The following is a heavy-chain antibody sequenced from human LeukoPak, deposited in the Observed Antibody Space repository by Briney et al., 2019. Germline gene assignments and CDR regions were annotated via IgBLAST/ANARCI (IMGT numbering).Heavy chain of an antibody. CDR1: GGSISSYY. J-gene: IGHJ6*02. CDR3: ARDMVRGVIPWGMDV. V-gene: IGHV4-59*01. D-gene: IGHD3-10*01. Sequence: SETLSLTCTVSGGSISSYYWSWIRQPPGKGLEWIGYIYYSGSTNYNPSPKSRVTISVDTSKNQFSLKLSSVTAADTAVYYCARDMVRGVIPWGMDVWGQGTTVTVSS. CDR2: IYYSGST.